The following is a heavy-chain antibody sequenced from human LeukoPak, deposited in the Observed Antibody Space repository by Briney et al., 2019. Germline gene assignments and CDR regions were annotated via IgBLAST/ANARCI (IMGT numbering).Heavy chain of an antibody. CDR1: GFTFSSYA. Sequence: PGGSLRLSCAASGFTFSSYAMHWVRQAPGKGLEWVAVISYDGSNKYYADSVKGRFTISRDNSKNTLYLQMNSLRAEDTAVYYCARGYSGYAGGYLDYWGQGTLVTVSS. CDR3: ARGYSGYAGGYLDY. D-gene: IGHD5-12*01. CDR2: ISYDGSNK. V-gene: IGHV3-30-3*01. J-gene: IGHJ4*02.